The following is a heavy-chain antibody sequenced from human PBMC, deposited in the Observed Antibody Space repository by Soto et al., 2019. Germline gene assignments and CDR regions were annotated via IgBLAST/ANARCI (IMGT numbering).Heavy chain of an antibody. CDR1: GGSISSSSYY. J-gene: IGHJ6*02. V-gene: IGHV4-39*01. Sequence: SETLSLTCTVSGGSISSSSYYWGWIRQPPGKGLEWIGSIYYSGSTYYNPSLKSRVTISVDTSKNQFSLKLSSVTAADTAVYYCARRLIWGVSSSPYYYYGMNVWGQATTVTVSS. CDR2: IYYSGST. CDR3: ARRLIWGVSSSPYYYYGMNV. D-gene: IGHD6-6*01.